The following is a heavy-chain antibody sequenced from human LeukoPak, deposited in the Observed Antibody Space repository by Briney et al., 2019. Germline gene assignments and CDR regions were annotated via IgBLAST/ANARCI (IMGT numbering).Heavy chain of an antibody. CDR3: ARDYGDYPYYYGMDV. D-gene: IGHD4-17*01. V-gene: IGHV3-23*01. J-gene: IGHJ6*02. Sequence: GGSLRLSCAASGFTFSSYAMGWVRQAPGKGLEWVSFISASGGSTNYADSVKGRFTIFRDNSKNTLYLQMNSLRAEDTAVYYCARDYGDYPYYYGMDVWGLGTTVTVSS. CDR2: ISASGGST. CDR1: GFTFSSYA.